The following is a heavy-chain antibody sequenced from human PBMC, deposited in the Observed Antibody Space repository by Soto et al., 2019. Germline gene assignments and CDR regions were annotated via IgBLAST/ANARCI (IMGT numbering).Heavy chain of an antibody. J-gene: IGHJ4*02. CDR3: ARHFSVYYFDY. CDR1: GGSISSGDYY. V-gene: IGHV4-30-4*01. Sequence: SETLSLTCTVSGGSISSGDYYWSWIRQPPGKGLEWIGYIYYSGTTYYNPSLKSRVTISVDRSKNQFSLKLTSVTAADTAVYYCARHFSVYYFDYWGQGALVT. CDR2: IYYSGTT.